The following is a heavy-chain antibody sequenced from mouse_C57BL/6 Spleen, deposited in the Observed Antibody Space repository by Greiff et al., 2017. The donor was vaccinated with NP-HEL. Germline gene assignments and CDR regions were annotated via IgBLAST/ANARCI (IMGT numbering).Heavy chain of an antibody. Sequence: VQLQQSGPELVKPGASVKISCKASGYAFSSSWMNWVKQRPGKGLEWIGRIYPGDGDTNYNGKFKGKATLTADKSSSTAYMQLSSLTSEDSAVYFCARRPTTVVAPYAMDYWGQGTSVTVSS. J-gene: IGHJ4*01. D-gene: IGHD1-1*01. CDR3: ARRPTTVVAPYAMDY. V-gene: IGHV1-82*01. CDR2: IYPGDGDT. CDR1: GYAFSSSW.